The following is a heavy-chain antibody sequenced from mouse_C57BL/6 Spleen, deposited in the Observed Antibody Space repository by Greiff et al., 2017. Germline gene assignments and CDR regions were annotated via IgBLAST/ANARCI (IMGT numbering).Heavy chain of an antibody. CDR1: GYTFTSYW. CDR2: IYPGSGST. V-gene: IGHV1-55*01. Sequence: QVQLKQPGAELVKPGASVKMSCKASGYTFTSYWITWVKQRPGQGLEWIGDIYPGSGSTNYNEKFKSKATLTVDTSSGTAYMQLSSLTSEDSAVYSCARGRLLRSYWYFDVWGTGTTVTVSS. D-gene: IGHD1-1*01. CDR3: ARGRLLRSYWYFDV. J-gene: IGHJ1*03.